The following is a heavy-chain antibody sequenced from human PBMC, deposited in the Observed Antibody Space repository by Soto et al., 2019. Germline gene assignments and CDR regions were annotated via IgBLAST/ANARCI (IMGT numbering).Heavy chain of an antibody. J-gene: IGHJ6*02. D-gene: IGHD3-10*01. CDR3: ARDNILWFGELLSDTKTYGMDV. V-gene: IGHV1-69*13. CDR1: GGTFSSYA. Sequence: SVKVSCKASGGTFSSYAISWVRQAPGQGLEWMGGIIPIFGTANYAQKFQGRVTITADESTSTAYMELSSLRSEDTAVYYCARDNILWFGELLSDTKTYGMDVWGQGTTVTVSS. CDR2: IIPIFGTA.